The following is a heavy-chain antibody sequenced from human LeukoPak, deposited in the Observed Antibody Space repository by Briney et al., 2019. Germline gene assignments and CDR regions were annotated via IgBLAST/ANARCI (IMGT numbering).Heavy chain of an antibody. D-gene: IGHD4-23*01. V-gene: IGHV4-4*09. J-gene: IGHJ6*03. Sequence: SETLSLTCTVSGGSISSYYWSWIRQPPGKGLEWIGYIYTSGSTNYNPSLKSRVTISVDTSKNQFSLKLSSVTAADTAVYYCARHVTPYYYYYMDVSGKGTTVTVYS. CDR1: GGSISSYY. CDR3: ARHVTPYYYYYMDV. CDR2: IYTSGST.